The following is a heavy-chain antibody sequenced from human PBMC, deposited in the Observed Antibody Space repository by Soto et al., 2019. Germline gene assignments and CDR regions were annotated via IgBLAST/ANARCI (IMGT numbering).Heavy chain of an antibody. V-gene: IGHV4-4*02. CDR1: GDSISSTNW. CDR3: ARAPGSVGATHFVC. Sequence: QVQLQESGPGLVKPSQTLSLTCPVSGDSISSTNWWTVVRQPPGKGLEWIGDIYHSGGSNYNTSLRGRVTVSVYKSKNQFSLMLSSVTAADTAVYYCARAPGSVGATHFVCWGQGTLVTVSS. J-gene: IGHJ4*02. CDR2: IYHSGGS. D-gene: IGHD1-26*01.